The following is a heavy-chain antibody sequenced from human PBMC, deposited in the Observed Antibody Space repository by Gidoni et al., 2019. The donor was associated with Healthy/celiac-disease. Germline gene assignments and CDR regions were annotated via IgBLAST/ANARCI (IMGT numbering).Heavy chain of an antibody. CDR2: ISWNSGSI. CDR1: GFTFDDYA. CDR3: AKDPTAGSYYFDY. J-gene: IGHJ4*02. Sequence: EVQLVESGGGLVQPGRSLSLSCAASGFTFDDYAMHWVRQAPGKGLEWVSGISWNSGSIGYADSVKGRFTISRDNAKNSLYLQMNSLRAEDTALYYCAKDPTAGSYYFDYWGQGTLVTVSS. V-gene: IGHV3-9*01. D-gene: IGHD6-13*01.